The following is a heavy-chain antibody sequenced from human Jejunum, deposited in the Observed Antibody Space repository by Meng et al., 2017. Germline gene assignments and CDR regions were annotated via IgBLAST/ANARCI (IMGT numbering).Heavy chain of an antibody. CDR3: TRGGMTSETTFFLH. CDR1: GYTFTNYG. J-gene: IGHJ4*02. V-gene: IGHV1-18*01. CDR2: ISADNGNA. D-gene: IGHD3-3*02. Sequence: GQLVEAGAGVKKAGASVKVSCKASGYTFTNYGINWVRQAPGQGLEWMAWISADNGNAKYAQNLQDRVTLTTETSTTTAYMELRNLRSDDTAVYYCTRGGMTSETTFFLHWGQGTLVTVSS.